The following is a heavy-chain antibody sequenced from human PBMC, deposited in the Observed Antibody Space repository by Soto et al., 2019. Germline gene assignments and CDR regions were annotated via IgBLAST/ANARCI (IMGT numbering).Heavy chain of an antibody. D-gene: IGHD2-8*02. V-gene: IGHV3-48*02. Sequence: QPGGTLRLSCAASGITFSDYAMNWVRQAPGKGLDWISYISSGSNAIYYADSLKGRFTISRGKANNSLYLQINSLRDEDTAVYYCGRGLYTGGNPLSNWGQGTLVTVSS. CDR1: GITFSDYA. CDR3: GRGLYTGGNPLSN. CDR2: ISSGSNAI. J-gene: IGHJ4*02.